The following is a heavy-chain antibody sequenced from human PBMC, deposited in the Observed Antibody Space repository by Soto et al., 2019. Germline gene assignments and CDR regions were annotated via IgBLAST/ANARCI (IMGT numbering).Heavy chain of an antibody. Sequence: QVQLVQSGAEIKMPGASVKVSCKTSGYSFTAYYMHWVRQAPGQGLEWMGWVNLYRGVTNIAQKFQGRVTMTGDKSISTAYMELSGLTSDDTAVYYCARDIAVAGLRGGVEVWGQGTTVTVSS. D-gene: IGHD6-19*01. J-gene: IGHJ6*02. V-gene: IGHV1-2*02. CDR1: GYSFTAYY. CDR2: VNLYRGVT. CDR3: ARDIAVAGLRGGVEV.